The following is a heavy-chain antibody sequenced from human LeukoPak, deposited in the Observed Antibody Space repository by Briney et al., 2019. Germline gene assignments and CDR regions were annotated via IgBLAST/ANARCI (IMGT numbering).Heavy chain of an antibody. CDR3: ARVGNDFWSGYYRYGNWFDP. CDR1: GDSVSSNSAT. J-gene: IGHJ5*02. D-gene: IGHD3-3*01. CDR2: TYYRSKWYN. Sequence: TSQTLSLTCAISGDSVSSNSATWNWIRQSPSRGLEWLGRTYYRSKWYNDYAVSVKSRITINPDTSKNQFSLKLSSVTAADTAVYYCARVGNDFWSGYYRYGNWFDPWGQGTLVTVSS. V-gene: IGHV6-1*01.